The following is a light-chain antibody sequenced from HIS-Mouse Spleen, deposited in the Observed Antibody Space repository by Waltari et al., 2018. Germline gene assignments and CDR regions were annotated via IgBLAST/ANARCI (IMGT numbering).Light chain of an antibody. CDR1: KGISSY. V-gene: IGKV1-9*01. Sequence: DIQLTQSPSFLSASVGDRVTITCRASKGISSYLACYQQKPGKAPKLLTYAASTLQSGVPSRFSGSGSGTEFTLTISSLQPEDFATYYCQQLNSYPFGPGTKVDIK. J-gene: IGKJ3*01. CDR2: AAS. CDR3: QQLNSYP.